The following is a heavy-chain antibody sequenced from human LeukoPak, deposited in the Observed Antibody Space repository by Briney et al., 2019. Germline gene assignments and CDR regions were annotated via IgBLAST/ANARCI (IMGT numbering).Heavy chain of an antibody. D-gene: IGHD1-26*01. J-gene: IGHJ4*02. CDR3: ARESPVGATITPSFFDY. V-gene: IGHV3-53*01. Sequence: GGSLRLSCAASGFTVSSNYMSWVRQAPGRGLEWVSVIYSGGSTYYADSVKGRFTISRDNSKNTLYLQMNSLRAEDTAVYYCARESPVGATITPSFFDYWGQGTLVTVSS. CDR1: GFTVSSNY. CDR2: IYSGGST.